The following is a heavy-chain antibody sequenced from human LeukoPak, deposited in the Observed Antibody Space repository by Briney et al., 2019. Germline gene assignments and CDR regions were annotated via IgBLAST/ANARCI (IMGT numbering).Heavy chain of an antibody. V-gene: IGHV4-59*11. Sequence: SETLSLTCTVSGDFKSYHKWNWIRQPPGKGLEWIGYIYYSGSTNYNPSLRSRVTMSIDTSRTQFSLKLSSVTAADTAVYYCARAAYYDVWSKSYAPDIWGQGTMVTVSS. D-gene: IGHD3-3*01. CDR2: IYYSGST. CDR1: GDFKSYHK. CDR3: ARAAYYDVWSKSYAPDI. J-gene: IGHJ3*02.